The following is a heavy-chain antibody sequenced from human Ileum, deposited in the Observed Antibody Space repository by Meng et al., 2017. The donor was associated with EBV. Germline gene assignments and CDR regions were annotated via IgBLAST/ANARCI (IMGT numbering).Heavy chain of an antibody. CDR2: IWYDGSDE. CDR1: GFTFSSHG. D-gene: IGHD4/OR15-4a*01. CDR3: ARQVPHDL. J-gene: IGHJ5*02. V-gene: IGHV3-33*01. Sequence: VELVGSGGGVVPPGSSLRLSCTGSGFTFSSHGMYWVRQAPGRGLEWVGLIWYDGSDEFYSDSVKGRFTISRDNSKNTVYLQMESLRVEDTAVYYCARQVPHDLWGQGTLVTVSS.